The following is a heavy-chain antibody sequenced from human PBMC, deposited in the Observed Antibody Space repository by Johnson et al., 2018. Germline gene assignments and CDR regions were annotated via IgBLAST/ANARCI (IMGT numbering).Heavy chain of an antibody. CDR2: IRSKAYGGTT. Sequence: VQLVQSGGGLVQPGRSLRLSCTASGFTFGDYAMSWFRQAPGKGLEWVGFIRSKAYGGTTEYAASVKGRFTISRDDSKSIAYLQMNSLKTEDTAVYYCARVIGARYDSSGYYPDAFDIWGQGTMVTVSS. CDR3: ARVIGARYDSSGYYPDAFDI. D-gene: IGHD3-22*01. CDR1: GFTFGDYA. V-gene: IGHV3-49*03. J-gene: IGHJ3*02.